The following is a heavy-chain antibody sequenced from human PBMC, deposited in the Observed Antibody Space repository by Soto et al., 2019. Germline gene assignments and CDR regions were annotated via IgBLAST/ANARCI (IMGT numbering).Heavy chain of an antibody. V-gene: IGHV3-30*03. CDR2: ISYDGSNK. D-gene: IGHD2-2*01. CDR1: GFTFSSYG. Sequence: QVQLVESGGGVVQPGRSLRLSCAASGFTFSSYGMHWVRQAPGKGLEWVAVISYDGSNKYYADSVKGRFTISRDNSKNTLYLQMSSLRAEDTAVYYCARGGQLLDYYYYGMDVWGQGTTVTVSS. J-gene: IGHJ6*02. CDR3: ARGGQLLDYYYYGMDV.